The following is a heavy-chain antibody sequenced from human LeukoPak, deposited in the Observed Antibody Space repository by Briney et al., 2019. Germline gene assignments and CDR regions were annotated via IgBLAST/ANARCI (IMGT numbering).Heavy chain of an antibody. CDR1: GFTFSSYA. V-gene: IGHV3-21*01. D-gene: IGHD2-21*02. CDR3: ARQKPPYIVVVTAMDY. CDR2: ISSSSSYI. Sequence: PGRSLRLSCAASGFTFSSYAMHWVRQAPGKGLEWVASISSSSSYIYYADSVKGRFTISRDNSKNTLYLQMNSLRAEDTAVYYCARQKPPYIVVVTAMDYWGQGTLVTVSS. J-gene: IGHJ4*02.